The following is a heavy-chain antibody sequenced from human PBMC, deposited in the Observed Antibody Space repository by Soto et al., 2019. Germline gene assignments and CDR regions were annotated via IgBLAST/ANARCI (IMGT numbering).Heavy chain of an antibody. CDR3: ARSQGGSSSLDIYYYYYYGMDV. D-gene: IGHD2-15*01. CDR1: GGTFSSYA. Sequence: QVQLVQSGAEVQKPGSSVKVSCKAPGGTFSSYAISWVRQAPGQGLEWMGGVIPIFGTAKYAQKFQGRVTITADASTSTGYMELRSLRSEDTAVYYCARSQGGSSSLDIYYYYYYGMDVWGQGTTVTVSS. CDR2: VIPIFGTA. J-gene: IGHJ6*02. V-gene: IGHV1-69*01.